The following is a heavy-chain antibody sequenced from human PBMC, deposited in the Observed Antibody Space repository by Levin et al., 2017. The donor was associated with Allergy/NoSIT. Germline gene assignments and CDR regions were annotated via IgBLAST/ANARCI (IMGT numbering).Heavy chain of an antibody. CDR1: GGSISSSSYS. CDR3: ARHRSASFYDAFDI. J-gene: IGHJ3*02. Sequence: SETLSLTCSVSGGSISSSSYSWGWIRQPPGTGLEWLGSINYGGSTQYNPSLKSRVTVSVDTSKNQFSLKLSSVTAADTAVYYCARHRSASFYDAFDIWGQGTTVTVSS. CDR2: INYGGST. V-gene: IGHV4-39*01. D-gene: IGHD2-15*01.